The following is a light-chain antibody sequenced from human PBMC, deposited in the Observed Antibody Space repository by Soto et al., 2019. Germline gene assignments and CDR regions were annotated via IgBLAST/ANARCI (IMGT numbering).Light chain of an antibody. CDR2: DVT. CDR3: ISFASSDIWV. V-gene: IGLV2-14*03. J-gene: IGLJ3*02. Sequence: QSALTQPASVSGSPGQWITISCTGTSSDVGGYNYVSWYQHHPGRAPNLINYDVTDRPSGVSSRFSGSTSCNTSSLTISGLQAEDEADYYWISFASSDIWVFGGGTKVTVL. CDR1: SSDVGGYNY.